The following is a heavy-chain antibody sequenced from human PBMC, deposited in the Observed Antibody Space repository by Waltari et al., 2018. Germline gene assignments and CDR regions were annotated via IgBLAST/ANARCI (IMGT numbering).Heavy chain of an antibody. CDR2: IYSGGST. J-gene: IGHJ3*02. Sequence: EVQLVETGGGLIQPGGSLRLSCASSGFTVSSNYMRWVRPPPGTGPGWGSAIYSGGSTYYADSVKGRFTISRDNSKNTLYLQMNSLRAEDTAVYYCASSANWGSGAFDIWGQGTMVTVSS. V-gene: IGHV3-53*02. D-gene: IGHD7-27*01. CDR3: ASSANWGSGAFDI. CDR1: GFTVSSNY.